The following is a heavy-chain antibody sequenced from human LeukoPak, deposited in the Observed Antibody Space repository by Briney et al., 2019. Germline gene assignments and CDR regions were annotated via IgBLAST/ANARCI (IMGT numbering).Heavy chain of an antibody. V-gene: IGHV3-7*01. J-gene: IGHJ4*02. D-gene: IGHD3-3*01. CDR2: IKQDGSEK. CDR3: ARDQIPHDFWSGYVY. CDR1: GFTFSSYW. Sequence: PEGSLRLSCAASGFTFSSYWMSWVRQAPGKGLEWVANIKQDGSEKYYVDSVKGRFTISRDNAKNSLYLQMNSLRAEDTAVYYCARDQIPHDFWSGYVYWGQGTLVTVSS.